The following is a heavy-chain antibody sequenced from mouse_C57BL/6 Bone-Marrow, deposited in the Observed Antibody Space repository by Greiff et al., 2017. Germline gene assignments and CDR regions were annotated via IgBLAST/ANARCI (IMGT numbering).Heavy chain of an antibody. CDR2: LDPSDSYT. V-gene: IGHV1-69*01. D-gene: IGHD1-1*01. J-gene: IGHJ2*01. Sequence: VQLQQPGAELVMPGASVKLSCKASGYTFTSYWMHWVKQRPGQGLEWIGELDPSDSYTNYNQKFKGKSTLTVDKSSSTAYMQLSSLTSEDSAVYYCAREGILRSFDYWGQGTTLTVSS. CDR1: GYTFTSYW. CDR3: AREGILRSFDY.